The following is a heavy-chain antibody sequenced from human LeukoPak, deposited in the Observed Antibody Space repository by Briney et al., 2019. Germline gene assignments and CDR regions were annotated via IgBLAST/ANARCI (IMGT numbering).Heavy chain of an antibody. CDR3: AKKFRGSYDGFVDY. Sequence: GGSLRLSCAASGFTFSSYGMHWVRQAPGKGLEWVAVISYDGSNKYYADSVKGRFTISRDNSKNTLYLQMNSLRAEDTAVYYCAKKFRGSYDGFVDYWGQGTLVTVSS. D-gene: IGHD1-26*01. J-gene: IGHJ4*02. CDR2: ISYDGSNK. V-gene: IGHV3-30*18. CDR1: GFTFSSYG.